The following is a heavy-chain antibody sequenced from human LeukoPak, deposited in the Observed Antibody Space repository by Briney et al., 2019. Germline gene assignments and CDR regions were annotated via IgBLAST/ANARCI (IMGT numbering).Heavy chain of an antibody. V-gene: IGHV1-46*01. J-gene: IGHJ3*02. Sequence: GASVEVSCKASGYTFTSYYMHWVRQAPGQGLEWMGIINPSGGSTSYAQKFQGRVTMTRDTSTSTVYMELSSLRSEDTAVYYCARELEGDYYDSSGLGDIGAFDIWGQGTMATVSS. D-gene: IGHD3-22*01. CDR2: INPSGGST. CDR1: GYTFTSYY. CDR3: ARELEGDYYDSSGLGDIGAFDI.